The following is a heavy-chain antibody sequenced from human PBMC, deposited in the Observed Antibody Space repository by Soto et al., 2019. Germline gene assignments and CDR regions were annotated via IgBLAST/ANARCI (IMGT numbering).Heavy chain of an antibody. CDR3: ARNGYGYCTGYYYGMDV. CDR2: IIPIFGTA. Sequence: SVKVSCKASGGTFSSYAISWVRQAPGQGLEWMGGIIPIFGTANYAQKFQGRVTITADESTSAAYMELSSLRSEDTVVYYCARNGYGYCTGYYYGMDVWGQGTTVTVSS. CDR1: GGTFSSYA. D-gene: IGHD5-18*01. J-gene: IGHJ6*02. V-gene: IGHV1-69*13.